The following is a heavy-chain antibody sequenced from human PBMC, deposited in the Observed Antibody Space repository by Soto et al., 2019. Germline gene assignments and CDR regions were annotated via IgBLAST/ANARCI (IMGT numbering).Heavy chain of an antibody. J-gene: IGHJ5*02. Sequence: GGSLRLSCAASGFTFSSYSMNWVRQAPGKGLEWVSSISSSSSYIYYADSVKGRFTISRDNAKNSLYLQMNSLRAEDTAVYYCARVRYYDSGSSINWFDPWGQGTLVTVSS. V-gene: IGHV3-21*01. CDR3: ARVRYYDSGSSINWFDP. D-gene: IGHD3-10*01. CDR1: GFTFSSYS. CDR2: ISSSSSYI.